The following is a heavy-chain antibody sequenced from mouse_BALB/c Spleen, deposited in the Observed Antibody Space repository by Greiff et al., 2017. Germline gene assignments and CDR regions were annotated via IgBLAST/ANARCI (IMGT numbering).Heavy chain of an antibody. CDR3: TLYDGYPYWYFDV. J-gene: IGHJ1*01. D-gene: IGHD2-3*01. CDR2: IYPGNSDT. V-gene: IGHV1-5*01. Sequence: EVQLQQSGTVLARPGASVKMSCKASGYTFTSYWMHWVKQRPGQGLEWIGAIYPGNSDTSYNQKFKGKAKLTAVTSTSTAYMELSSLTNEDSAVYYCTLYDGYPYWYFDVWGAGTTVTVSS. CDR1: GYTFTSYW.